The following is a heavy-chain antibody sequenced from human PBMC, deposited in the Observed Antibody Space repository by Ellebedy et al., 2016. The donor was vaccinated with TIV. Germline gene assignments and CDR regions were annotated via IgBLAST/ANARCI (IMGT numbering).Heavy chain of an antibody. CDR1: GFTFSIYA. CDR3: ARAGTAAGTITDY. V-gene: IGHV3-7*03. Sequence: GESLKISCAASGFTFSIYALAWVRQAPGKGLEWVANIKHDGSEEYYVDSLKGRFTISRDNAKKSLYLQMSSLRADDTAVYYCARAGTAAGTITDYWGQGTLVTVSS. D-gene: IGHD6-13*01. J-gene: IGHJ4*02. CDR2: IKHDGSEE.